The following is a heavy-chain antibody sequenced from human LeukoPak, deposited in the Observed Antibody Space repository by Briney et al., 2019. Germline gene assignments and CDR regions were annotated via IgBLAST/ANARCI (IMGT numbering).Heavy chain of an antibody. Sequence: GGSLRLSCAASGFTFSSYWMSWVRQAPGKGLEWVANIKQDGSEKYYVDSVKGRFTISRDNAKNSLYLQMNSLRAEDTAVYYCARSSSWSLRLLAGVGPYYYGMDVWGQGTTVTVSS. J-gene: IGHJ6*02. CDR1: GFTFSSYW. D-gene: IGHD6-13*01. CDR3: ARSSSWSLRLLAGVGPYYYGMDV. CDR2: IKQDGSEK. V-gene: IGHV3-7*01.